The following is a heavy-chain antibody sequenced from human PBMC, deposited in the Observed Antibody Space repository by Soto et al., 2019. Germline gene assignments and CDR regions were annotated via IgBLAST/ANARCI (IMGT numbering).Heavy chain of an antibody. J-gene: IGHJ6*02. D-gene: IGHD2-15*01. V-gene: IGHV1-69*13. Sequence: SVKVSCKASGGTFSSYAISWVRQAPGQGLEWMGGIIPIFGTANYAQKFQCRVTITADESTSTAYMELSSLRSEDTAVYYCARYCSGGSCYPSRYYYYGMDVWG. CDR3: ARYCSGGSCYPSRYYYYGMDV. CDR2: IIPIFGTA. CDR1: GGTFSSYA.